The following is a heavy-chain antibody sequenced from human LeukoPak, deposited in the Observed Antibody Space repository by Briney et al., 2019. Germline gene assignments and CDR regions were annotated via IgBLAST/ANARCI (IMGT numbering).Heavy chain of an antibody. Sequence: SETLSLTCTVSGGSISSSSYYWGWIRQPPGKGLEWIGSIYYSGSTYYNPSLKSRVTISVDTSKNQFSLKLSSVTAADTAVYYCARYDYGKGFDPWGQGTLVTVSS. CDR1: GGSISSSSYY. V-gene: IGHV4-39*07. CDR3: ARYDYGKGFDP. CDR2: IYYSGST. J-gene: IGHJ5*02. D-gene: IGHD4-17*01.